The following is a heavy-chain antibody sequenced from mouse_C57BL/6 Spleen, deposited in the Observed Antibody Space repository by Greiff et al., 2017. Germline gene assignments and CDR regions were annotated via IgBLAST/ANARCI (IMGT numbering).Heavy chain of an antibody. CDR2: IHPNSGST. CDR3: ARRGSSLYFDV. Sequence: QVHVKQPGAELVKPGASVKLSCKASGYTFTSYWMHWVKQRPGQGLEWIGMIHPNSGSTNYNEKFKSKATLTVDKSSSTAYMQLSSLTSEDSAVYYCARRGSSLYFDVWGTGTTVTVSS. CDR1: GYTFTSYW. D-gene: IGHD1-1*01. J-gene: IGHJ1*03. V-gene: IGHV1-64*01.